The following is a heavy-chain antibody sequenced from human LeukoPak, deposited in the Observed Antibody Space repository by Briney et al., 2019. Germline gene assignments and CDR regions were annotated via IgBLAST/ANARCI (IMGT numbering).Heavy chain of an antibody. CDR2: ICNSGST. D-gene: IGHD3-22*01. CDR1: GGSISSYY. Sequence: SETLSLTCTVSGGSISSYYWSWIRQPAGKGLEWIGRICNSGSTNYNPSLKSQVTMSVDTSKNQFSLKLSSVTAADTAVYYCARASYYYDSSGYLNWFDPWGQGTLVTVSS. J-gene: IGHJ5*02. CDR3: ARASYYYDSSGYLNWFDP. V-gene: IGHV4-4*07.